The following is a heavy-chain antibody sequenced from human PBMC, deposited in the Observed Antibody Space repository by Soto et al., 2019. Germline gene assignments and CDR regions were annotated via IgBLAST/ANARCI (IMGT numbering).Heavy chain of an antibody. Sequence: ASVKVSCKASGYTFTSYGISWERQAPGKGLEWMGWMSAYNGNTNYAQKLQCRVTMTTDTSTSTAYMELRSLRSEDTPVYYWASYAQWERRNCYDSWGKGNLVTVSS. V-gene: IGHV1-18*04. D-gene: IGHD1-26*01. CDR3: ASYAQWERRNCYDS. J-gene: IGHJ5*01. CDR2: MSAYNGNT. CDR1: GYTFTSYG.